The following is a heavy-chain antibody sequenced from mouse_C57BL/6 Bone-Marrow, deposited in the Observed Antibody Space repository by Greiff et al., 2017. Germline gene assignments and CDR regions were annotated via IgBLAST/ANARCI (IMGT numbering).Heavy chain of an antibody. CDR1: GFTFSDYG. J-gene: IGHJ4*01. CDR2: ISSGSSTI. V-gene: IGHV5-17*01. Sequence: EVQLQESGGGLVKPGGSLKLSCAASGFTFSDYGMHWVRQAPEKGLEWVAYISSGSSTIYYADTVKGRFTISRDNAKNTLFLQMTSLRSEDTAMYYCARGGTVVATGARDYWGQGTSVTVSS. D-gene: IGHD1-1*01. CDR3: ARGGTVVATGARDY.